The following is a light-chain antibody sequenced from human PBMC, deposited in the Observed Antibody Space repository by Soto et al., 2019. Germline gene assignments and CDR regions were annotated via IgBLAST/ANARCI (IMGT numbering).Light chain of an antibody. CDR3: ISSIAMQSSL. Sequence: QSALTQPASVSGSPGQSITISCSGTSSDIGSYDHVAWYQQFPGKSPKLIIYAVSDRPSGVSDRFSGSKSGISASLTISAAWTEEVVDYFTISSIAMQSSLFGTGTKVTVL. J-gene: IGLJ1*01. V-gene: IGLV2-14*03. CDR2: AVS. CDR1: SSDIGSYDH.